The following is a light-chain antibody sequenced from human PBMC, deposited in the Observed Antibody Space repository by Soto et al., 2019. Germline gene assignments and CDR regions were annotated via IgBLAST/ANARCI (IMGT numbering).Light chain of an antibody. CDR2: EIS. Sequence: QSALTQPASVSGSPGQSITISCTGTSNDVGGYHYVSWYQQYPGKAPNLIIYEISHRPSGVSNRFSGSKSGNTASLTISGLQAEDEADYYCSSYTYSGTLVVFGGGTQLTVL. J-gene: IGLJ3*02. CDR1: SNDVGGYHY. CDR3: SSYTYSGTLVV. V-gene: IGLV2-14*01.